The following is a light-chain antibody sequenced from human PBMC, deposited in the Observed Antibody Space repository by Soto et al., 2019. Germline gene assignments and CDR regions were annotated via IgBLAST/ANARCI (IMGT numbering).Light chain of an antibody. V-gene: IGKV4-1*01. CDR3: QQYYSTPRT. J-gene: IGKJ1*01. CDR1: QSVLYSSNNKNY. CDR2: WAS. Sequence: DIVMTQSPDSLAVSLGERATINCKSSQSVLYSSNNKNYLAWYQQKPGQPPKLLIYWASTRESGVPDRFGGSGSGTDFTLTVSSLQAEDLAVYYCQQYYSTPRTFGQGTKVEI.